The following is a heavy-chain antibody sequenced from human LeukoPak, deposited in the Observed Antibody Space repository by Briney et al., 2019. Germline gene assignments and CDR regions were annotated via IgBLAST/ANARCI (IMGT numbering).Heavy chain of an antibody. Sequence: PGASLKISSKGPGSRFTSYWIAWVRRMPGKGLEWRGVIYPDDSDTRYSPSFQGQVTISADKSISTAYLQWSSLKASDTAMYYCARRSYGGKDFDQWGQGTLVTVSS. CDR3: ARRSYGGKDFDQ. V-gene: IGHV5-51*01. CDR2: IYPDDSDT. D-gene: IGHD4-23*01. CDR1: GSRFTSYW. J-gene: IGHJ4*02.